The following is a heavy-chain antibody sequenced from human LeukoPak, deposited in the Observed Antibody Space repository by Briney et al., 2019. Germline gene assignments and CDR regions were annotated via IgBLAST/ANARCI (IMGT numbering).Heavy chain of an antibody. D-gene: IGHD2-15*01. CDR3: AKSSKVVVAATYYYYDMDV. J-gene: IGHJ6*02. V-gene: IGHV3-23*01. CDR1: GFTFSSYA. Sequence: PGGSLRLSCAASGFTFSSYAMSWVRQAPGKGLEWVSAISGSGGSTYYADSVKGRFTISRDNSKNTLYLQMNSLRAEDTAVYYCAKSSKVVVAATYYYYDMDVWGQGTTVTVSS. CDR2: ISGSGGST.